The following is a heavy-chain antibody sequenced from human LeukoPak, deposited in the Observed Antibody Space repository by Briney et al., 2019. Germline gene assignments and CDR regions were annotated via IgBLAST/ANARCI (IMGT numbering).Heavy chain of an antibody. J-gene: IGHJ5*02. CDR1: GFTFSSYE. V-gene: IGHV3-30*03. Sequence: GGSLRLSCAASGFTFSSYEMNWVRQAPGKGLEWVAVISYDGSNKYYADSVKGRFTISRDNSKNTLYLQMNSLKTEDTAVYYCTTDPDITMVRDWFDPWGQGTLVTVSS. CDR3: TTDPDITMVRDWFDP. D-gene: IGHD3-10*01. CDR2: ISYDGSNK.